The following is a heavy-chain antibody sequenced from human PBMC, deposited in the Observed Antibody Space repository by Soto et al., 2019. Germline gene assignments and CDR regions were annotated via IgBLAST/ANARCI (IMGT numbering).Heavy chain of an antibody. Sequence: GGSRRRSCAASASTFSSFGMNGVRQAPGKGLEWVSYISSSGSTIYYADSVKGRLTISRDNAKNSLYLQMDSLRAEDTAVYYCARVSSPRFLEWSDAMDVWGQGTTVTVSS. V-gene: IGHV3-48*03. CDR1: ASTFSSFG. J-gene: IGHJ6*02. CDR2: ISSSGSTI. D-gene: IGHD3-3*01. CDR3: ARVSSPRFLEWSDAMDV.